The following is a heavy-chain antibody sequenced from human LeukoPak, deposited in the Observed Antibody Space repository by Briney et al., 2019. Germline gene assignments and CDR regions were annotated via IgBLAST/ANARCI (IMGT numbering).Heavy chain of an antibody. J-gene: IGHJ4*02. CDR2: INSDGGST. CDR1: GFTFSNYW. Sequence: PGGSLRLSCAASGFTFSNYWMHWVRQAPGKGLVWVSHINSDGGSTGYVDSAKGRFTISRDNTKNTLYLQMNSLKTEDTAVYYCTTGEEFGELFRFDYWGQGTLVTVS. D-gene: IGHD3-10*01. V-gene: IGHV3-74*01. CDR3: TTGEEFGELFRFDY.